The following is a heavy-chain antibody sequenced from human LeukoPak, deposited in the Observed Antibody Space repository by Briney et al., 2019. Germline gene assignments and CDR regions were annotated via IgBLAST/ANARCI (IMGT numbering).Heavy chain of an antibody. J-gene: IGHJ4*02. V-gene: IGHV3-23*01. CDR3: AKYAGAAAAGPPFY. CDR1: GFTFSSYA. Sequence: GGSLRLSCAASGFTFSSYAMSWVRQAPGKGLEWVSAISGSGGSTYYADSLKGRFTISRENSKNTLYLQMNSLRAEDTAVYYCAKYAGAAAAGPPFYWGQGTLVTVSS. D-gene: IGHD6-13*01. CDR2: ISGSGGST.